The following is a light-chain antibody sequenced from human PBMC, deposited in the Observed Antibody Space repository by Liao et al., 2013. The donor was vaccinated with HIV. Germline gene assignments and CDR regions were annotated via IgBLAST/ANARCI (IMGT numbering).Light chain of an antibody. V-gene: IGLV3-25*03. CDR2: KDI. CDR3: QSADSSGTYPHVV. Sequence: SYELTQPSSVSVSPGQTARITCSGDALPKQSVSWYQLKSGQAPVLVMYKDIERPSGIPERFSGSSSGTKVTLTISGVQADDEADYYCQSADSSGTYPHVVFGGGTKLTVL. CDR1: ALPKQS. J-gene: IGLJ2*01.